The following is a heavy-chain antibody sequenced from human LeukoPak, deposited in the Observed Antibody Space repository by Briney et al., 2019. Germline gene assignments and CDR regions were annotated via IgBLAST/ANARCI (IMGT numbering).Heavy chain of an antibody. CDR3: ARGSLYFDF. CDR2: IIPILGIA. CDR1: GGTFSSYA. V-gene: IGHV1-69*04. J-gene: IGHJ4*02. D-gene: IGHD6-6*01. Sequence: ASVKVSCKASGGTFSSYAISWVRQAPGQGLEWMGRIIPILGIANYAQKFQGRVTITADKSTSTAYMELSSLRSEDTAMYYCARGSLYFDFWGQGTLVTVSS.